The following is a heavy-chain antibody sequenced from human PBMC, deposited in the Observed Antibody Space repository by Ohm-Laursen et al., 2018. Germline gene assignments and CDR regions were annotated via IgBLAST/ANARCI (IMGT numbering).Heavy chain of an antibody. V-gene: IGHV3-23*01. CDR2: ITGSGRST. CDR1: GFTFSSYA. J-gene: IGHJ5*02. CDR3: GKGYSGGTGHGNYFDP. Sequence: SLRLSCAASGFTFSSYAMSWVRQTPKKGLEWVSTITGSGRSTYYANSVKGRFTVFRDNSKNTLFVQMNSLRVDDAAMYFYGKGYSGGTGHGNYFDPWGQGTLVTVSS. D-gene: IGHD3-10*01.